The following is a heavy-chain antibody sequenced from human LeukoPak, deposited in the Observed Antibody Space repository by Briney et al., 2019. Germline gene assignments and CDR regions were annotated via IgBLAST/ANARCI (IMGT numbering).Heavy chain of an antibody. CDR3: AKGRVYSSGWANWYFDL. CDR1: GFTFSRHW. Sequence: GGSLRLSCAASGFTFSRHWMSWVRQPPGKGLEWVAVISYDGSNKYYADSVKGRFTISRDNSKNTLYLQMNSLRAEDTAVYYCAKGRVYSSGWANWYFDLWGRGTLVTVSS. V-gene: IGHV3-30*18. CDR2: ISYDGSNK. D-gene: IGHD6-19*01. J-gene: IGHJ2*01.